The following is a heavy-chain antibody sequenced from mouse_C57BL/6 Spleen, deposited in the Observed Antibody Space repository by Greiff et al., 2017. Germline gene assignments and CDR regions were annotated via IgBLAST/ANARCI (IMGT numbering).Heavy chain of an antibody. J-gene: IGHJ4*01. V-gene: IGHV1-80*01. CDR2: IYPGDGDT. CDR1: GYAFSSYW. Sequence: VQLQQSGAELVKPGASVKISCKASGYAFSSYWMNWVKQRPGKGLEWIGQIYPGDGDTNYNGKFKGKATLTADKSSSTAYMQLSSLTSEYSAGYVCARGGAYCNFPMDYWGQGTSVTVSS. CDR3: ARGGAYCNFPMDY. D-gene: IGHD2-1*01.